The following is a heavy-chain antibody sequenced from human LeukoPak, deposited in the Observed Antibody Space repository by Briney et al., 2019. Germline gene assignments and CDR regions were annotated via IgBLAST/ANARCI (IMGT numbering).Heavy chain of an antibody. CDR3: ARAPATVVTRAPDY. CDR1: GGSISSSSYY. Sequence: SETLSLTCTVSGGSISSSSYYWGWIRQPPGTGLEWIGSIYYSGSTYYNPSLKSRVTISVDTSKNQFSLKLSSVTAADTAVYYCARAPATVVTRAPDYWGQGTLVTVSS. CDR2: IYYSGST. V-gene: IGHV4-39*01. J-gene: IGHJ4*02. D-gene: IGHD4-23*01.